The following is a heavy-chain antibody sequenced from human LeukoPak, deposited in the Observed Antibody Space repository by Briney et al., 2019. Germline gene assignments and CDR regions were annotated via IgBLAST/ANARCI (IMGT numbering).Heavy chain of an antibody. CDR1: GFTFRDFS. J-gene: IGHJ4*02. CDR3: AKDRLYFGNDFGDY. D-gene: IGHD3-9*01. V-gene: IGHV3-23*01. Sequence: PGGSLRLSCVASGFTFRDFSMSWVRQAPGKGLEWVSVISNGGDHTYYADSVKGRFAISRDISKNTLYLQMNSLRTEDTAIYYCAKDRLYFGNDFGDYWGQGTLATVSS. CDR2: ISNGGDHT.